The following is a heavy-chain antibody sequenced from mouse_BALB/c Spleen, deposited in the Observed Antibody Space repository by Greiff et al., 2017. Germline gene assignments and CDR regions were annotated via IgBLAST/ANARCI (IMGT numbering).Heavy chain of an antibody. D-gene: IGHD2-4*01. Sequence: EVKLVESGPGLVKPSQSLSLTCSVTGYSITSGYYWNWIRQFPGNKLEWMGYISYDGSNNYNPSLKNRISITRDTSKNQFFLKLNSVTTEDTATYDCARDGHYDYDEFAYWGQGTLVTVSA. CDR1: GYSITSGYY. CDR3: ARDGHYDYDEFAY. V-gene: IGHV3-6*02. J-gene: IGHJ3*01. CDR2: ISYDGSN.